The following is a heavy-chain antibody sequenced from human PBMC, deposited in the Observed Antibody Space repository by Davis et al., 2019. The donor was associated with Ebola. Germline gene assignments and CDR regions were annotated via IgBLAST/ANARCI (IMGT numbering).Heavy chain of an antibody. CDR2: ISYDGSNK. CDR3: AGVGDSSGGLDY. J-gene: IGHJ4*02. Sequence: GGSLRLSCAASGFTFSSYSMNWVRQAPGKGLEWVAVISYDGSNKYYADSVKGRFTISRDNAKNSLYLQMNSLRAEDTAVYYCAGVGDSSGGLDYWGQGTLVTVSS. V-gene: IGHV3-30*03. D-gene: IGHD3-22*01. CDR1: GFTFSSYS.